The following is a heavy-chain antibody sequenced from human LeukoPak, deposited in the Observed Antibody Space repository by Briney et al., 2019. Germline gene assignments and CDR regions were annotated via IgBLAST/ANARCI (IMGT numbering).Heavy chain of an antibody. CDR2: IKQDGSEK. V-gene: IGHV3-7*04. CDR3: ARGLSGSSSPLYPFDS. CDR1: GFKFSNYW. J-gene: IGHJ4*02. D-gene: IGHD6-6*01. Sequence: GGSLRLSCAASGFKFSNYWMIWVRQAPGKGLEWVGNIKQDGSEKRYADSVRGRFTISRDNAKNSLYLQMNSLRAEDTAVYYCARGLSGSSSPLYPFDSWGQGALATVSS.